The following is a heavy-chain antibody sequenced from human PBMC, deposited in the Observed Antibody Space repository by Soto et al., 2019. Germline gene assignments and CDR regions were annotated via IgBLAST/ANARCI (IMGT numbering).Heavy chain of an antibody. CDR1: GFTFSSYS. D-gene: IGHD3-22*01. J-gene: IGHJ1*01. CDR3: ARERHYYDSSGYLSYAEYFQH. Sequence: GGSLRLSCAASGFTFSSYSMNWVRQAPGKGLEWVSYISSSSSTIYYADSVKGRFTISRDNAKNSLYLQMNSLRDEDTAVYYCARERHYYDSSGYLSYAEYFQHWGQGTLVTVSS. V-gene: IGHV3-48*02. CDR2: ISSSSSTI.